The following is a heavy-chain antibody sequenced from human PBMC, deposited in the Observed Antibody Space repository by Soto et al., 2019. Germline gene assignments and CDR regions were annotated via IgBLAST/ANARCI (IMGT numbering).Heavy chain of an antibody. CDR1: GGSISSGGYS. J-gene: IGHJ4*02. CDR2: IYHSGST. CDR3: AREEDGYNGNYYFDY. Sequence: SETLSLTCAVSGGSISSGGYSWSWIRQPPGKGLEWIGYIYHSGSTYCNPPLKSRVTISVDRSKNQFSLKLSSVTAADTAVYYCAREEDGYNGNYYFDYWGQGTLVTVS. V-gene: IGHV4-30-2*01. D-gene: IGHD5-12*01.